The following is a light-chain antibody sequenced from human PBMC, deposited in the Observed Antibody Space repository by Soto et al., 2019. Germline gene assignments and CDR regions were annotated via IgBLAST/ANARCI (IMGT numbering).Light chain of an antibody. J-gene: IGKJ2*01. CDR2: AAS. CDR3: NQSYSPPRP. CDR1: QSISTY. Sequence: DIQMTQSPSSLSASVGDRVTITCRASQSISTYLNWYQQKVGKAPKLPIYAASSLQRGVPSRFSGSGSGTDFTLTISSLQPEDFATYYCNQSYSPPRPCGQGTKLEIK. V-gene: IGKV1-39*01.